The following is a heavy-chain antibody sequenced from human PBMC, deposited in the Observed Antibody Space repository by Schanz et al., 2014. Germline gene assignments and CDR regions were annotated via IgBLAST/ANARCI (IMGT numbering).Heavy chain of an antibody. J-gene: IGHJ4*02. D-gene: IGHD1-26*01. CDR2: IFLNDGGT. Sequence: QVQLVQSGAEVKEPGDSVKLSCKSSGYTFTDYYMQWVRQAPGQGLEWLGTIFLNDGGTHSAEKFQGRIIMTRDTSTSTVYLDLSSLRSEDTAVYYCARERPRKGDFDYWGQGTLVTVSS. CDR3: ARERPRKGDFDY. V-gene: IGHV1-46*01. CDR1: GYTFTDYY.